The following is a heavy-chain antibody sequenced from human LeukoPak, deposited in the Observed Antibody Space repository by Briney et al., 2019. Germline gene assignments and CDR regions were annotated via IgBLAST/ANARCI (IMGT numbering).Heavy chain of an antibody. CDR1: GLTFSSYA. D-gene: IGHD2-2*01. CDR3: AKDGDEYHYNWFDP. CDR2: ISGSGGST. Sequence: GGSLRLSCAASGLTFSSYAMSWVRQAPGKGLEWVSAISGSGGSTYYADSVKGRFTISRDNSKNTLYLQMNSLRAEDTAVYYCAKDGDEYHYNWFDPWGQGTLVTVSS. J-gene: IGHJ5*02. V-gene: IGHV3-23*01.